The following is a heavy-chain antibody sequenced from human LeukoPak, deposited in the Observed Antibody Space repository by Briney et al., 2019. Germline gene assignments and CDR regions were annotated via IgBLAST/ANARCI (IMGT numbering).Heavy chain of an antibody. V-gene: IGHV3-23*01. CDR1: GFTFTSYS. D-gene: IGHD6-13*01. CDR2: ISETGGNT. CDR3: TKGMYSISFDAFDI. Sequence: SGGSLRLSCAASGFTFTSYSMNWVRQAPGKGLEWVSGISETGGNTYNADSVKGRLSISRDNSKNTLYLQMNNLRAEDTALYYCTKGMYSISFDAFDIWGQGTMVTVSS. J-gene: IGHJ3*02.